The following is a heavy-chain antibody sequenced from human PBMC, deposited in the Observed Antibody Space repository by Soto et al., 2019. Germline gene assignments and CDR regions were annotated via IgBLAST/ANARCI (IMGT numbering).Heavy chain of an antibody. CDR2: IKTETDGGTA. CDR1: GFTFSNAW. CDR3: ATVAFFFDNSGYYSVY. J-gene: IGHJ4*02. D-gene: IGHD3-22*01. Sequence: AGGSLRLSCAASGFTFSNAWMTWVRQAPGKGLEWVGRIKTETDGGTADYAVPLKGRFSISRDDSRDTLYLQMNSLKTEDTAVYYCATVAFFFDNSGYYSVYWGQGTQVTVSS. V-gene: IGHV3-15*01.